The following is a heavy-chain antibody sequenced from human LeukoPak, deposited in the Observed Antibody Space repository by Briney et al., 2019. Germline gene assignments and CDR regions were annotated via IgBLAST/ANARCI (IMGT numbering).Heavy chain of an antibody. CDR1: GFSFSSYA. D-gene: IGHD3-16*01. Sequence: GGSLRLSCSASGFSFSSYAMHWVRQAPGKGLEYVSAITSNGGTTYYADSVKGRFTISRDNSKNTLYLQMNSLRAEDTAVYYCAKGGGTERRYMDVWGQGTTVTVSS. CDR3: AKGGGTERRYMDV. CDR2: ITSNGGTT. J-gene: IGHJ6*02. V-gene: IGHV3-64*04.